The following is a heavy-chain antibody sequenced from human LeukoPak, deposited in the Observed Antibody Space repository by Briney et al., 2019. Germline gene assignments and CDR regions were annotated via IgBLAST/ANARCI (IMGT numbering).Heavy chain of an antibody. CDR3: ASLSSWQAVIDY. J-gene: IGHJ4*02. D-gene: IGHD6-13*01. Sequence: GASVKVSCKASGYSFTGYYIHWVRQAPGQGLEWMGWINPNSGGTNYAQKFQGRVTMTRDTSISTAYMELSRLRSDDTAVYYCASLSSWQAVIDYWGQGTLVTVSS. V-gene: IGHV1-2*02. CDR1: GYSFTGYY. CDR2: INPNSGGT.